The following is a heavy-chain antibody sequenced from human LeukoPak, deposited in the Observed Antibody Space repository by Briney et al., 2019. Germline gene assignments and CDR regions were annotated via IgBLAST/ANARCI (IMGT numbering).Heavy chain of an antibody. J-gene: IGHJ4*02. Sequence: GGSLRLSCAASGFTFSGSWMHWVRQTPGKGLVWVSRIIGDGSATSYAGSVKGRFTISRDNAKNTVYLQMNSLRDEDTAVYYCARFVMVTAGDYWGQGTLVTVSS. CDR3: ARFVMVTAGDY. D-gene: IGHD2-21*02. CDR1: GFTFSGSW. CDR2: IIGDGSAT. V-gene: IGHV3-74*01.